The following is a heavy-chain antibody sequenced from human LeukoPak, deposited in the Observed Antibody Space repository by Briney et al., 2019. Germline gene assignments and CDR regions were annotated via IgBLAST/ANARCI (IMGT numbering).Heavy chain of an antibody. CDR1: GFTFSTYA. V-gene: IGHV3-23*01. Sequence: GGSLRLSCAASGFTFSTYAVNWVRQAPGKGLEWVSTISGSGGSTYYADSVKGRFTISRDNSKNTLYLQMNSLRAEDTAVYYCAKELGSSGSYSTWGQGTLVTVSS. CDR2: ISGSGGST. J-gene: IGHJ5*02. D-gene: IGHD1-26*01. CDR3: AKELGSSGSYST.